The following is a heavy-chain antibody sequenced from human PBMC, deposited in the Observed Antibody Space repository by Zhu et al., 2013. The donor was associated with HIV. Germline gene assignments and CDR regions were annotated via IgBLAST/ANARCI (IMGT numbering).Heavy chain of an antibody. J-gene: IGHJ5*02. CDR1: GYTFTSYD. CDR3: ARGYRFGYYDSSDWFDP. D-gene: IGHD3-22*01. V-gene: IGHV1-8*02. CDR2: MNPNSGNT. Sequence: QVQLVQSGPEVKKPGASVKVSCKASGYTFTSYDTNWVRQATGQGLEWMGWMNPNSGNTGYAQKFQGRVTMTRNTSISTAYMELSSLRSEDTAVYYCARGYRFGYYDSSDWFDPWGQGTLVTVSS.